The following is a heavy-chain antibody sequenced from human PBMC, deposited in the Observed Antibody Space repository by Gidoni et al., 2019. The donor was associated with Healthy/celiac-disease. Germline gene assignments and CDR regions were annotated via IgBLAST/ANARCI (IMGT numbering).Heavy chain of an antibody. V-gene: IGHV3-53*04. CDR1: GFTVSSND. Sequence: EVQLVESGGGLVQPGGSLRLSCAASGFTVSSNDMSWVRQSPGKGLEWVSVIYSGGSTYDADSVKGRFTISRHNSKNTLYLQMNSLRAEDTAVYYCAASTGAMGSGSDAFDIWGQGTMVTVSS. D-gene: IGHD3-10*01. J-gene: IGHJ3*02. CDR2: IYSGGST. CDR3: AASTGAMGSGSDAFDI.